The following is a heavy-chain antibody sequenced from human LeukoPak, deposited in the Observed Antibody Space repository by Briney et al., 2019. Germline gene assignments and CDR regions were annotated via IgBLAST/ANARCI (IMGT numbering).Heavy chain of an antibody. Sequence: SETLSLTCAVYGGSFSAYYWSWIRQSPGKGLEWIAEINHRGDINYNPSVKCRVSISVDTSKNQFSLKVTSLTAADTAVYYCARGPTISETGYFDYWGQGTLVTVSS. CDR3: ARGPTISETGYFDY. J-gene: IGHJ4*03. V-gene: IGHV4-34*01. CDR2: INHRGDI. CDR1: GGSFSAYY. D-gene: IGHD1-1*01.